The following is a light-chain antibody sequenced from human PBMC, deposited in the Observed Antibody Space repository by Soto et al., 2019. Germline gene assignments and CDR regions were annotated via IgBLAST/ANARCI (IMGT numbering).Light chain of an antibody. V-gene: IGKV3-11*01. J-gene: IGKJ4*01. CDR3: QQRGDWPLT. CDR2: DAS. CDR1: QSVGYY. Sequence: EIVLTQSPVTLSLSPGERAILSCRASQSVGYYLAWYQQKPGQAPRLLIYDASNRATGVPARFSGSGSGTDFTLTISSLELEDFAVYYCQQRGDWPLTFGGGTKVEI.